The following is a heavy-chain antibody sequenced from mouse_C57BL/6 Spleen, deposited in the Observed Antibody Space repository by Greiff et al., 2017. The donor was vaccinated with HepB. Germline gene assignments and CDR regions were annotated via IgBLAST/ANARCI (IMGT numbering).Heavy chain of an antibody. CDR3: ARVSRNFDY. V-gene: IGHV1-55*01. J-gene: IGHJ2*01. Sequence: QLPGAELVKPGASVKMSCKASGYTFTSYWITWVKQRPGQGLEWIGDIYPGSGSTNYNEKFKSKATLTVDTSSSTAYMQLSSLTSEDSAVYYCARVSRNFDYWGQGTTLTVSS. D-gene: IGHD1-1*01. CDR2: IYPGSGST. CDR1: GYTFTSYW.